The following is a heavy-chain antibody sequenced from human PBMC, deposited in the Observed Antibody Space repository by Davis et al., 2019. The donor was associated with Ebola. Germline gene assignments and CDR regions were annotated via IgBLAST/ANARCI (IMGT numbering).Heavy chain of an antibody. D-gene: IGHD6-25*01. J-gene: IGHJ4*02. Sequence: ASVKVSCKASGYTFTGHYMHWVRQAPGQRLEWMGWINPNSGGTNSAQNFQGRVTMTRDTSISTAYMELNRLTSDDTAVYYCARDRRYSSGSIGELDHWGQGALVTVSS. CDR3: ARDRRYSSGSIGELDH. V-gene: IGHV1-2*02. CDR2: INPNSGGT. CDR1: GYTFTGHY.